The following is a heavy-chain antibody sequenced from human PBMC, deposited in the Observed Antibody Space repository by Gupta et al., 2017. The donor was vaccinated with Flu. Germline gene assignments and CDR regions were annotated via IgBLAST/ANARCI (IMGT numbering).Heavy chain of an antibody. J-gene: IGHJ3*02. V-gene: IGHV6-1*01. CDR3: ARGQQSAFDI. CDR1: GDSLFSNNVA. Sequence: QVQLQQSGPGLVKPSQTLSLTCAISGDSLFSNNVAWNWIRQSPSRGLEWLGRTYYTSKWNNDYAVSVKSRISINPDTSKNQFSLQLSSVTPEDTAVYYCARGQQSAFDIWAQGTEVTVSS. CDR2: TYYTSKWNN. D-gene: IGHD6-13*01.